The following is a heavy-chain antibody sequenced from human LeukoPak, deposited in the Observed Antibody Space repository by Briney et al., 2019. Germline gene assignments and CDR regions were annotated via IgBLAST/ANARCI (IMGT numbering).Heavy chain of an antibody. CDR2: ISSSSSYI. CDR1: GFTFSSSA. D-gene: IGHD3-10*01. Sequence: PGGSLRLSCAASGFTFSSSAMSWVRQAPGKGLEWVSSISSSSSYIYYADSVKGRFTISRDNAKNSLYLQMNSLRAEDTAVYYCARGYGSGIYYYYYYMDVWGKGTTVTVSS. J-gene: IGHJ6*03. V-gene: IGHV3-21*01. CDR3: ARGYGSGIYYYYYYMDV.